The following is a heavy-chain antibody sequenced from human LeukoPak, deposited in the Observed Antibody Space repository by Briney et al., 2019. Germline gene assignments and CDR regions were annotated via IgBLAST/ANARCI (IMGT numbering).Heavy chain of an antibody. V-gene: IGHV3-23*01. D-gene: IGHD3-9*01. CDR2: ISGSGGST. CDR1: GFTFSTYG. CDR3: AKDRYDILTGYYRF. J-gene: IGHJ4*02. Sequence: GGSLRLSCVASGFTFSTYGMSWVRQAPGKGLEWVSAISGSGGSTYYADSVKGRFTISRDNSKNTLYLQMNSLRAEDTAVYYCAKDRYDILTGYYRFGGQGTLVTVSS.